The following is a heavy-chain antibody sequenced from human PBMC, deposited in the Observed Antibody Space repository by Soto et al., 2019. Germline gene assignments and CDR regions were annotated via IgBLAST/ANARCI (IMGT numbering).Heavy chain of an antibody. D-gene: IGHD3-10*01. CDR2: ISSNGGST. Sequence: GGSLRLSCAASGFTFSSYAMHWVRQAPGKGLEYVSAISSNGGSTYYADSVKGRFTISRDNSKNTLYLQMGSLRAEDTAVYYCAKDPNGSGSYPVYFDYWGQGTLVTVSS. J-gene: IGHJ4*02. CDR1: GFTFSSYA. V-gene: IGHV3-64*02. CDR3: AKDPNGSGSYPVYFDY.